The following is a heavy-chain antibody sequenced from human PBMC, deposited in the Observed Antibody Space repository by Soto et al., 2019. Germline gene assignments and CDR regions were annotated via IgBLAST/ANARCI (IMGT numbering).Heavy chain of an antibody. D-gene: IGHD2-15*01. Sequence: GGSLRLSCAASGFTFSSYWMTWFRQAPGKGLEWVANIKQDGSEKYYVDSVKGRFAISRDNAKNSLYLQMNSLRAEDTAVYYCARHYCSGGSCLFGPWGQGTLVTVSS. V-gene: IGHV3-7*01. CDR2: IKQDGSEK. CDR1: GFTFSSYW. J-gene: IGHJ5*02. CDR3: ARHYCSGGSCLFGP.